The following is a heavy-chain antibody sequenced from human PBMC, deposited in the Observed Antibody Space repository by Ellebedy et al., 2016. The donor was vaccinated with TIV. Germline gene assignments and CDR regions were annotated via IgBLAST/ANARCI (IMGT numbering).Heavy chain of an antibody. J-gene: IGHJ4*02. CDR3: ARDRPSGRND. CDR2: IYSGGST. CDR1: GFTVSSNY. V-gene: IGHV3-53*01. D-gene: IGHD5-12*01. Sequence: GESLKISCAASGFTVSSNYMSWVRQAPGKGLEWVSIIYSGGSTFYADSVKGRFTISRDISKNTLFLQMNSLRAEDTAVYYCARDRPSGRNDWGQGTLVTVSS.